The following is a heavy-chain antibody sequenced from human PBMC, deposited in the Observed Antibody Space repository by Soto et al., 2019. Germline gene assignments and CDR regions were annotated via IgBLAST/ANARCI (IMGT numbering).Heavy chain of an antibody. J-gene: IGHJ4*02. D-gene: IGHD3-22*01. Sequence: GGSLRLSCAASGFTFSSYAMSWVRQAPGKGLEWVSAISGSGGSTYYADSVKGRFTISRDNSKNTLYLQMNSLRAEDTAVYYCAKDTHQVFPFFGDSSGYYFDYWGQGTLVTVSS. CDR3: AKDTHQVFPFFGDSSGYYFDY. CDR1: GFTFSSYA. V-gene: IGHV3-23*01. CDR2: ISGSGGST.